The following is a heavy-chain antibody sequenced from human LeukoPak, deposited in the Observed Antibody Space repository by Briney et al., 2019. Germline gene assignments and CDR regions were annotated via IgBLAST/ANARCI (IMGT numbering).Heavy chain of an antibody. Sequence: SETLSLTCAVSGGSISSSNWWSWVRQPPGKGLEWIGEIYHSGSTNYNPSLKSRVTISVDKSKNQFSLKLSSVTAADTAVYYCARERPITVTKRGVFDYWGQGTLVTVSS. J-gene: IGHJ4*02. D-gene: IGHD4-11*01. CDR3: ARERPITVTKRGVFDY. V-gene: IGHV4-4*02. CDR1: GGSISSSNW. CDR2: IYHSGST.